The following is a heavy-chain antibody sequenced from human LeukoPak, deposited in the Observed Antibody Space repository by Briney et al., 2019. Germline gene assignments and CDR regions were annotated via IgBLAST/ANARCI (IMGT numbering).Heavy chain of an antibody. Sequence: GASVKVSCKVSGYTLTELSMHWVRQAPGKGLEWMGGFDPEDGETTYAQKFRGRVTMTRDTSTDTAYIELSGLRSEDTAVYYCATVGIGGDAFDIWGQGTMVTVSS. J-gene: IGHJ3*02. D-gene: IGHD3-10*01. CDR3: ATVGIGGDAFDI. CDR2: FDPEDGET. CDR1: GYTLTELS. V-gene: IGHV1-24*01.